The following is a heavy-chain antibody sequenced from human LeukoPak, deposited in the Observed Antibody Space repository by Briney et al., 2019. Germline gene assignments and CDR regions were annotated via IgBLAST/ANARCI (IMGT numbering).Heavy chain of an antibody. CDR1: GFTFSSYG. CDR3: VGDLDY. J-gene: IGHJ4*02. V-gene: IGHV3-33*01. Sequence: GGSLRLSCAASGFTFSSYGMHWVRQAPGKGLEWVAVIWYDGRNKYYADSVKGRFTISRDNSKNTLYLQMNSLRAEDTAVYYCVGDLDYWGQGTLVTVSS. CDR2: IWYDGRNK. D-gene: IGHD2-21*02.